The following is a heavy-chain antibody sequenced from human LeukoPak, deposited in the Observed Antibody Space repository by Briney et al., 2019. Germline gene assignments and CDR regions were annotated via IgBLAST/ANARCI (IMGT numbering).Heavy chain of an antibody. Sequence: PSETLSLTCTVSGGSISSHYWSWIRQPPGKGLEWNGYIYYSGSTNYNPSLKSRVTISVDTSRNQFSLKLSSVTAADSAVYYCARRTGYLNYYYYYYMDVWGNGTTVTVSS. D-gene: IGHD3/OR15-3a*01. J-gene: IGHJ6*03. CDR1: GGSISSHY. CDR3: ARRTGYLNYYYYYYMDV. V-gene: IGHV4-59*11. CDR2: IYYSGST.